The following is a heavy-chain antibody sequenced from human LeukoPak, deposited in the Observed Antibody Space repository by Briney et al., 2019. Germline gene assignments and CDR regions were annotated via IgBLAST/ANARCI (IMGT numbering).Heavy chain of an antibody. CDR1: GFTFSSYS. CDR3: ARGMLRGLAAVFLDY. CDR2: ISSSSSYI. D-gene: IGHD3-10*01. Sequence: PGGSLRLSCAASGFTFSSYSMNWVRQAPGKGLEWVSSISSSSSYIYYADSVKGRFTISRDNAKNSLYLQMNSLIAAATAVYYCARGMLRGLAAVFLDYWGQGTLVTVSS. V-gene: IGHV3-21*04. J-gene: IGHJ4*02.